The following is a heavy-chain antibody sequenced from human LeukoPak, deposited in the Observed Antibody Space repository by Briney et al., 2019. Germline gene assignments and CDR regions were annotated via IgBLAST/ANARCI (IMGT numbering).Heavy chain of an antibody. Sequence: GGSLRLSCAASGFTFSSYAMHWVRQAPGKRLEWVAVISYDGSNKYYADSVKGRFTISRDNSKNTLYLQMNSLRAEDTAVYYCAKIGANVGFWGQGTLVTVSS. J-gene: IGHJ4*02. CDR1: GFTFSSYA. CDR2: ISYDGSNK. D-gene: IGHD4/OR15-4a*01. CDR3: AKIGANVGF. V-gene: IGHV3-30*04.